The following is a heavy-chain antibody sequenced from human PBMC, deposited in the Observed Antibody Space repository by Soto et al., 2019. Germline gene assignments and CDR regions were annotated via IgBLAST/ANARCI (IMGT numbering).Heavy chain of an antibody. D-gene: IGHD3-10*01. J-gene: IGHJ3*02. CDR3: ASMAHRGFPGFDT. CDR1: GGSISSGGYS. CDR2: IYHSGST. Sequence: QLQLQESGSGLVKPSQTLSLTCAVSGGSISSGGYSWSWIRQPPGKGLEWIGYIYHSGSTYYNPSLYIRLTGSVDRSKNQFSLKLSSVTAADTAVYYCASMAHRGFPGFDTWGQGTNVTVSS. V-gene: IGHV4-30-2*01.